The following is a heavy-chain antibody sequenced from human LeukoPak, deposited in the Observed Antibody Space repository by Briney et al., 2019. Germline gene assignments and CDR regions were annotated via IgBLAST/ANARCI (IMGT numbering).Heavy chain of an antibody. CDR2: IYYSGST. CDR3: ARYQWELPHYYYMDV. D-gene: IGHD1-26*01. Sequence: SETLSLSCTVSGGSISSSSYYWGWIRQPPGKGLEWIGSIYYSGSTYYNPSLKSRVTISVDASKNQFSLKLSSVTAADTAVYYCARYQWELPHYYYMDVWGKGTTVTVSS. V-gene: IGHV4-39*01. CDR1: GGSISSSSYY. J-gene: IGHJ6*03.